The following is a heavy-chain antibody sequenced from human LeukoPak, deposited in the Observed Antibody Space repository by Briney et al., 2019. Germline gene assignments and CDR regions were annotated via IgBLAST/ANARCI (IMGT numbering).Heavy chain of an antibody. D-gene: IGHD3-22*01. V-gene: IGHV4-59*01. CDR1: GGSISSYY. Sequence: SETLSLTCTVSGGSISSYYWSWIRQPPGKGLEWIGYIYYSGSTNYNPSLKSRVTISVDTSKNQFSLKLSSVTAADTAVYYCARDSNYDSSGYYRAFDFWGQGTMVTVSS. J-gene: IGHJ3*01. CDR2: IYYSGST. CDR3: ARDSNYDSSGYYRAFDF.